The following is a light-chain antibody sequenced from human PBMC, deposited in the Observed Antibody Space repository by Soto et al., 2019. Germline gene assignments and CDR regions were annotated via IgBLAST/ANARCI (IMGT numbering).Light chain of an antibody. J-gene: IGKJ4*01. CDR2: GAS. CDR3: QQFSSYPLT. CDR1: QSISSSF. V-gene: IGKV3-20*01. Sequence: EIVLTQSPGILSLSPGERASLSCGASQSISSSFLAWYQQKPGQAPRLLIYGASSRATGIPDRFSGTGSETDFTLTISRLEPEDFAVYYCQQFSSYPLTFGGGTKVDI.